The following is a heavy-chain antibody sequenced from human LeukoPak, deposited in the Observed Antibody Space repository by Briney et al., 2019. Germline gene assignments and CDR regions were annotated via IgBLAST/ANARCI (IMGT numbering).Heavy chain of an antibody. CDR2: ISYDGSNK. CDR1: GFTFSSYG. Sequence: HPGGSLRLSCAASGFTFSSYGMHWVRQAPGKGLEWVAVISYDGSNKYYADSVKGRFTISRDNSKNTLYLQMNSLRAEDTAVYYCAKGFYYYDSSGYCLDYWGQGTLVTVSS. CDR3: AKGFYYYDSSGYCLDY. D-gene: IGHD3-22*01. V-gene: IGHV3-30*18. J-gene: IGHJ4*02.